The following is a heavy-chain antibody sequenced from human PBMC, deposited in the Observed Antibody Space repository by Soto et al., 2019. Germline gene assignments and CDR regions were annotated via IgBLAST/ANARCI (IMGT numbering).Heavy chain of an antibody. D-gene: IGHD2-8*02. V-gene: IGHV3-23*01. CDR1: GFTCGSYA. CDR2: TSYNGGAT. J-gene: IGHJ4*02. CDR3: AKILSSSSTGY. Sequence: EVQLLESGGDLVRAGGSQRLSCAASGFTCGSYAMSWVRQAPGKGLEWVSATSYNGGATYYADSVKGRFTISRDNSKNTLYLQRNSLRAEDTAIYYCAKILSSSSTGYWGQGTLVSVSP.